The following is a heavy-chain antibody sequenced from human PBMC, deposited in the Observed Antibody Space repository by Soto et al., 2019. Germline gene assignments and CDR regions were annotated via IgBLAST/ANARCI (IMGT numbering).Heavy chain of an antibody. V-gene: IGHV5-51*01. J-gene: IGHJ6*02. CDR1: GYSFTSYW. D-gene: IGHD3-3*01. CDR3: ARTYYDFWSGYRTYYYYGMDV. Sequence: GESLKISCTGSGYSFTSYWIGWVRQMPGKGLEWMGIIYPGNSDTRYSPSFQGQVTISADKSISTAYLQWSSLKASDTAMYYCARTYYDFWSGYRTYYYYGMDVWGQGTTVTVSS. CDR2: IYPGNSDT.